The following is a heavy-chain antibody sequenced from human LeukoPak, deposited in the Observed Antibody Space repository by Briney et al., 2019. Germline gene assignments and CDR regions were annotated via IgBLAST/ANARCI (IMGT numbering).Heavy chain of an antibody. D-gene: IGHD2-2*01. CDR2: IRYDGSNK. J-gene: IGHJ6*03. CDR1: GFTFSSYG. V-gene: IGHV3-30*02. CDR3: EKVGYQLPPYYYYYYMDV. Sequence: PGGSLRLSCAASGFTFSSYGMHWVRQAPGKGLEWVAFIRYDGSNKYYADSVKGRFTISRDNSKNTLYLQMNSLRAEDTAVYYCEKVGYQLPPYYYYYYMDVWGKGTTVTVSS.